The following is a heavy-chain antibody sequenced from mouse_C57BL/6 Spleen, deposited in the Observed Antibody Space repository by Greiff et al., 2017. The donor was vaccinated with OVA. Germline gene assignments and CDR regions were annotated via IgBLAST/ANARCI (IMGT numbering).Heavy chain of an antibody. CDR2: INPNNGGT. V-gene: IGHV1-22*01. J-gene: IGHJ1*03. D-gene: IGHD1-1*01. CDR1: GYTFTDYN. Sequence: EVQLVESGPELVKPGASVKMSCKASGYTFTDYNMHWVKQSHGKSLEWIGYINPNNGGTSYNQKFKGKATLTVNKSSSTAYMELRSLTSEDSAVYYCAREDGIITTGYFDVWGTGTTVTVSS. CDR3: AREDGIITTGYFDV.